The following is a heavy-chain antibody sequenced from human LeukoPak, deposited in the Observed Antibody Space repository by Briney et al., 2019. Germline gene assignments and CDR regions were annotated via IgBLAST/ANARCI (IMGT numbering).Heavy chain of an antibody. CDR1: GFTFDDYA. CDR2: ISSSSSYI. J-gene: IGHJ3*02. CDR3: AREAVGATGPDAFDI. D-gene: IGHD1-26*01. V-gene: IGHV3-21*01. Sequence: GGSLRLSCAASGFTFDDYAMHWVRHAPGKGLEWVSSISSSSSYIYYADSVKGRFTISRDNAKNSLYLQMNSLRAEDTAVYYCAREAVGATGPDAFDIWGQGTMVTVSS.